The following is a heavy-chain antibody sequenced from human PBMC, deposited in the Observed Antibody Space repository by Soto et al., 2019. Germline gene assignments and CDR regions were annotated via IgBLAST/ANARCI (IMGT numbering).Heavy chain of an antibody. Sequence: EVRLEEAGGGFVQPGGSVRVSCSGSGFIFSSFWMHWVRQGPGKGLEWVSRINGDGASLAYAESVKGRFSISRDNVKNTLHLQMNSLGVDDTAVYFCAREGSLGLDVWGRGTTVTDSS. D-gene: IGHD3-10*01. V-gene: IGHV3-74*03. CDR1: GFIFSSFW. CDR3: AREGSLGLDV. J-gene: IGHJ6*02. CDR2: INGDGASL.